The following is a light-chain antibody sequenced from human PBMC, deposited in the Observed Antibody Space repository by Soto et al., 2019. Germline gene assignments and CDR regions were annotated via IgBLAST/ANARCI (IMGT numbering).Light chain of an antibody. J-gene: IGKJ5*01. CDR3: QQYGSSIT. CDR2: GAS. CDR1: QSVSSSY. Sequence: EIVMTQSPATLSVSHGERVTLSCWASQSVSSSYLAWYQQKPGQAPRLLIYGASSRATGIPDRFSGSGSGTDFTLTISRLEPEDFAVYYCQQYGSSITFGQGTRLEIK. V-gene: IGKV3-20*01.